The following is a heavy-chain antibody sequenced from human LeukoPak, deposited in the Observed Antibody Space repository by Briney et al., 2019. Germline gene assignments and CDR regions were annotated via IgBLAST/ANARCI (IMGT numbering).Heavy chain of an antibody. J-gene: IGHJ3*02. CDR2: IYYSGST. V-gene: IGHV4-59*01. Sequence: SETLSLTCTVSGGSISSYYWSWIRQPPGKALEWIGYIYYSGSTNYNPSLKSRVTISVDTSKNQFSLKLSSVTAADTAVYYCARERGRTGDSFIRAFDIWGQGTMVTVSS. CDR3: ARERGRTGDSFIRAFDI. CDR1: GGSISSYY. D-gene: IGHD7-27*01.